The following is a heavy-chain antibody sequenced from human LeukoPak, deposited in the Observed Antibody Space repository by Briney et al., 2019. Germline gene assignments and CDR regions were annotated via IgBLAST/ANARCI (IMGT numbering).Heavy chain of an antibody. J-gene: IGHJ4*02. CDR2: IYYSVST. CDR1: GGSISSSSYY. CDR3: ARRLFTSIDY. Sequence: PSETLSLTCTVSGGSISSSSYYWGWIRQPPGKGLEWFGSIYYSVSTYYNPSLKSRVTISVDTSKNQFSLKLSSVTAADTAVYYCARRLFTSIDYWGQGTLVTVSS. V-gene: IGHV4-39*01. D-gene: IGHD2-2*01.